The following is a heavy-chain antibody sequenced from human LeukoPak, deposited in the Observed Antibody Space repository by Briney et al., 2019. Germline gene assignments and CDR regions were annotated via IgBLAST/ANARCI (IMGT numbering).Heavy chain of an antibody. D-gene: IGHD3-10*01. CDR3: ASSAMVRGVIGYFDY. J-gene: IGHJ4*02. Sequence: ASVKVSCKASGYTFTGYYMHWVRQAPGQGLEWMGWINPNSGGTNYAQKFQGRVTMTRDTSISTAYMELSSLRSEDTAVYYCASSAMVRGVIGYFDYWGQGTLVTVSS. CDR2: INPNSGGT. V-gene: IGHV1-2*02. CDR1: GYTFTGYY.